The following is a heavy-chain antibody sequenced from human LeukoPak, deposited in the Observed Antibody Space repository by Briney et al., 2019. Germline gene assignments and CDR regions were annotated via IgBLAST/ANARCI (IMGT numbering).Heavy chain of an antibody. CDR3: ARIFIGDGYNLTYWYFDL. CDR1: GFTFSSYG. CDR2: IWYDGSNK. V-gene: IGHV3-33*01. J-gene: IGHJ2*01. D-gene: IGHD5-24*01. Sequence: PGWSLRLSCAASGFTFSSYGMHWVRQAPGKGLERVAVIWYDGSNKYYADSVKGRFTISRDNSKNTLYLQMNSLRAEDTAVYYCARIFIGDGYNLTYWYFDLWGRGTLVTVSS.